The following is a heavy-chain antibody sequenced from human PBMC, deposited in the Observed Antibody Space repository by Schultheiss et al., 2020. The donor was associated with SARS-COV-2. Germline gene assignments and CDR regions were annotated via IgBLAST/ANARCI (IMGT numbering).Heavy chain of an antibody. Sequence: LSLTCAASGFTFSSYAMSWVRQAPGKGLEWVSAISGSGGSTYYADSVKGRFTISRDNSKNTLYLQMNSLRAEDTAVYYCAKLPNWNDGDAFDIWGQGTMVTVSS. V-gene: IGHV3-23*01. D-gene: IGHD1-1*01. CDR1: GFTFSSYA. CDR2: ISGSGGST. CDR3: AKLPNWNDGDAFDI. J-gene: IGHJ3*02.